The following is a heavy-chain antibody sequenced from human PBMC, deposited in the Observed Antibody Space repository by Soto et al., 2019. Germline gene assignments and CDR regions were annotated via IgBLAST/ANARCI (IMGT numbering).Heavy chain of an antibody. V-gene: IGHV3-48*01. CDR3: ARSYYDYIWGSPYYFDY. CDR2: ISSSSSTI. Sequence: GGSLRLSCAASGFTFGSYSMNWVRQAPGKGLEWVSYISSSSSTIYYADSVKGRFTISRDNAKNSLYLQMNSLRAEDTAVYYWARSYYDYIWGSPYYFDYWGQGTLVTVSS. CDR1: GFTFGSYS. J-gene: IGHJ4*02. D-gene: IGHD3-16*01.